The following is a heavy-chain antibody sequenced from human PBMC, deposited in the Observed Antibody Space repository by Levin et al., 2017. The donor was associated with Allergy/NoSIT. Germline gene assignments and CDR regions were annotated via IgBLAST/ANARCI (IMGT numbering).Heavy chain of an antibody. CDR2: ISSSSSTI. CDR3: ARAKTGDPNLDAFDI. J-gene: IGHJ3*02. CDR1: GFTFSSYS. Sequence: RGESLKISCAASGFTFSSYSMNWVRQAPGKGLEWVSYISSSSSTIYYADSVKGRFTISRDNAKNSLYLQMNSLRAEDTAVYYCARAKTGDPNLDAFDIWGQGTMVTVSS. V-gene: IGHV3-48*01. D-gene: IGHD7-27*01.